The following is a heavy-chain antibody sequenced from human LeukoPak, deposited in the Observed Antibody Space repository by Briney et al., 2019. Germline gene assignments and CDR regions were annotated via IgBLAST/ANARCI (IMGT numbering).Heavy chain of an antibody. J-gene: IGHJ2*01. CDR2: INHSGST. Sequence: SETLSLTCAVYGGSFSGYYWGWIRQPPGKGLEWIGEINHSGSTNYNPSLKSRVTISVDTSKNQFSLKLSSVTAADTAVYYCARVSESEWNFDLWGRGTLVTVSS. D-gene: IGHD1-14*01. CDR1: GGSFSGYY. CDR3: ARVSESEWNFDL. V-gene: IGHV4-34*01.